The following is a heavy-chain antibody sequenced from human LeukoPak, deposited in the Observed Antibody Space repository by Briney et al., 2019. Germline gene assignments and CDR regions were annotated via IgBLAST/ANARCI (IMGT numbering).Heavy chain of an antibody. V-gene: IGHV4-59*08. D-gene: IGHD3-10*01. J-gene: IGHJ4*02. CDR3: AAERVWFGELFPDF. Sequence: SETLSLTCNVSGGSISSYYWSGIRQPPGKGLEWVGYIYYDGGTTYTPSLKSRVTISIDTPKYQFSLNLRSVTAADTAVYYCAAERVWFGELFPDFGGQGTLVTVSS. CDR2: IYYDGGT. CDR1: GGSISSYY.